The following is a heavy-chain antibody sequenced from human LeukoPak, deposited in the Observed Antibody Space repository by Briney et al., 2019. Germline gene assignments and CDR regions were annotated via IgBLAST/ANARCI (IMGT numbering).Heavy chain of an antibody. CDR1: GFTFSSYA. CDR2: ISYDGSNK. D-gene: IGHD5-18*01. CDR3: ARAHTAMVYYFDD. J-gene: IGHJ4*02. V-gene: IGHV3-30-3*01. Sequence: GGSLRLSCAASGFTFSSYAMHWVRQAPGKGLEWVAVISYDGSNKYYADSVKGRFTISRDNSNNTLYLQMNSLRAEDTAVYYCARAHTAMVYYFDDWGQGTLVTVSS.